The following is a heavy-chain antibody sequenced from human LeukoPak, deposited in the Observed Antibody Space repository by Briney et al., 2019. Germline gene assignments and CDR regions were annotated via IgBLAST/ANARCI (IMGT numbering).Heavy chain of an antibody. V-gene: IGHV3-64*01. CDR2: ISSNGGST. CDR3: ARGPGYCSGGSCYFGGFDY. CDR1: GFTFSSYA. D-gene: IGHD2-15*01. Sequence: GGPLRLSCAASGFTFSSYAMHWVRQAPGKGLEYVSAISSNGGSTYYANSVKGRFTISRDNSKNTLYLQMGSLRAEDMAVYYCARGPGYCSGGSCYFGGFDYWGQGTLVTVSS. J-gene: IGHJ4*02.